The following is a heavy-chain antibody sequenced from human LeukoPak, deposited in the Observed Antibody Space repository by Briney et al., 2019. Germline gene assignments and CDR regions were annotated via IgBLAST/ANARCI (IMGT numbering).Heavy chain of an antibody. CDR1: GFTFSSYW. Sequence: PGGSLRLSCAVSGFTFSSYWMHWVRQAPGKGLVWVSRINNDGSTTSYADSVKGRFTISRDNAKNTLYLQMNSLGVEDTAVYYCARGYVWGSYRPYYFDYWGQGTLVTVSS. J-gene: IGHJ4*02. D-gene: IGHD3-16*02. CDR2: INNDGSTT. V-gene: IGHV3-74*01. CDR3: ARGYVWGSYRPYYFDY.